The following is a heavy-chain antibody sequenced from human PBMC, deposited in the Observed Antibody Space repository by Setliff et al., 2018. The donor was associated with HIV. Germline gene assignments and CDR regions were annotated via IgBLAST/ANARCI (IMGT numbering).Heavy chain of an antibody. CDR3: CRSMTTVLEDAFDI. CDR1: GGSISSGSYY. CDR2: IYTGGTT. J-gene: IGHJ3*02. D-gene: IGHD4-17*01. V-gene: IGHV4-61*09. Sequence: TPSETLSLTCTVSGGSISSGSYYWTWIRQPAGKGLEWIGHIYTGGTTNYNPSLKSRVSISADMSKNHFSLNLSSVTAADTAVYYCCRSMTTVLEDAFDIWGQGAMVTVSS.